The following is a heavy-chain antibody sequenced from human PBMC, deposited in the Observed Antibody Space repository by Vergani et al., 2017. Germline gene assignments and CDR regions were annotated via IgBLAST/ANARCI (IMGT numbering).Heavy chain of an antibody. V-gene: IGHV1-46*01. D-gene: IGHD1-26*01. CDR1: GYTFTSYY. CDR3: ARDLGGSYSYDY. J-gene: IGHJ4*02. CDR2: INPSGGST. Sequence: QVQLVQSGAEVKKPGASVKVSCKASGYTFTSYYMHWVRQAPGQGLEWMGIINPSGGSTSYAQTFQGRVTITRDTSTSTVYMELSSLRSEDTAVYYCARDLGGSYSYDYWGQGTLVTVSS.